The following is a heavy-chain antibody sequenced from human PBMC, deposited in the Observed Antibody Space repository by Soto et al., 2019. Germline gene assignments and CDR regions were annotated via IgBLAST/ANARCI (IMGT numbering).Heavy chain of an antibody. D-gene: IGHD4-17*01. CDR1: GGSISSGGYY. CDR3: ARPATTTYWFDP. Sequence: SETLSLTCTVSGGSISSGGYYWSWIRQHPGKGLEWIGYIYYSGSTYYNPSLKSRVTISVDTSKNQFSLKLSSVTAADTAVYYCARPATTTYWFDPWGQGTLVTVSS. V-gene: IGHV4-31*03. J-gene: IGHJ5*02. CDR2: IYYSGST.